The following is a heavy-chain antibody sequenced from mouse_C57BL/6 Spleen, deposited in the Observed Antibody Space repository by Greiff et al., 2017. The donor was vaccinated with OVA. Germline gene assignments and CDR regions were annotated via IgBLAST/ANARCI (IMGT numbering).Heavy chain of an antibody. CDR2: INPNNGGT. D-gene: IGHD2-4*01. Sequence: VQLQQSGPELVKPGASVKIPCKASGYTFTDYNMDWVKQSHGKSLEWIGDINPNNGGTIYNQKFKGKATLTVDKSSSTAYMELRSLTSEDTAVYYCARFYYDPYWYFDVWGTGTTVTVSS. J-gene: IGHJ1*03. CDR3: ARFYYDPYWYFDV. CDR1: GYTFTDYN. V-gene: IGHV1-18*01.